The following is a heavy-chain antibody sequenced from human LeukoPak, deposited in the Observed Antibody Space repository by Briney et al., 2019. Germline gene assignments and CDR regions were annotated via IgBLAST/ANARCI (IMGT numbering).Heavy chain of an antibody. CDR2: INHSGST. CDR3: ARSEQQLVRKRRKYYFDY. CDR1: GGSFSVYY. V-gene: IGHV4-34*01. Sequence: SETLSLTCAVYGGSFSVYYWSWIRQPPGKGLEWIGEINHSGSTNYSPSLKSRVTISVDTSKNQFSLKLSSVTAADTAVYYCARSEQQLVRKRRKYYFDYWGQGTLVTVSS. D-gene: IGHD6-13*01. J-gene: IGHJ4*02.